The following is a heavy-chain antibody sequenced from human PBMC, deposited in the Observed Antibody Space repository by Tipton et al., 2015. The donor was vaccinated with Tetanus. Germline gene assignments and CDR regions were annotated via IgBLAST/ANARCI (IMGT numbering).Heavy chain of an antibody. J-gene: IGHJ3*01. Sequence: TLSLTCAVYGASFSDYYWSWIRQAPGKGLEWIGEINHSGNTNHNPSLKSRVTLSVDTSKNQFSLKLNSVTAADTAMYYCVRGGRDAYNNPLGAFDVWGRGTTVTVSS. CDR2: INHSGNT. CDR1: GASFSDYY. V-gene: IGHV4-34*01. CDR3: VRGGRDAYNNPLGAFDV. D-gene: IGHD5-24*01.